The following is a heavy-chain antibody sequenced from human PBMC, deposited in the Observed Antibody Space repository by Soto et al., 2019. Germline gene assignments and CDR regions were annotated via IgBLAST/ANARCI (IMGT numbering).Heavy chain of an antibody. CDR3: ARDNNDFWSLYPLAFDY. CDR1: GGSLTKYY. V-gene: IGHV4-4*07. D-gene: IGHD3-3*01. Sequence: SETLSLTCTVPGGSLTKYYWSWIRQPAGKGLEWIGRVSTSGNVVSKASLRSRLTMSVDTSKNQFSLRLTSVTAADTAVYYCARDNNDFWSLYPLAFDYWGQGALVTV. CDR2: VSTSGNV. J-gene: IGHJ4*02.